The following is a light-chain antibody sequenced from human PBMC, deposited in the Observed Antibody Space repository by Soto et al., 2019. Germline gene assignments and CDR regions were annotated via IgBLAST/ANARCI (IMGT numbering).Light chain of an antibody. V-gene: IGKV2-28*01. CDR1: QSLLHSNGYNY. CDR2: LGS. CDR3: MQALQTPIT. Sequence: DIVMTQSPLSXPVTPGEPASISCRSSQSLLHSNGYNYLDWYLQKPGQSPQLLIYLGSNRASGVPDRFSGSGSGTDFTLKISRVEAEDVGVYYCMQALQTPITFGQGTRLEIK. J-gene: IGKJ5*01.